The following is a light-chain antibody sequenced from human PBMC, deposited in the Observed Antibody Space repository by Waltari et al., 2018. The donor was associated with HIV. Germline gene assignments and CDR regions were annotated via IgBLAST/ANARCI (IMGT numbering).Light chain of an antibody. Sequence: EILMTQSPDTLSVSPGETATLSCRPSQGVNINLAWYQQRPGQAPRLLIYRAPTRATGIPARFSGSGSGTEFTLTITSLQSEDFTIYYCQQYNNWPYTFGQGTKLEI. J-gene: IGKJ2*01. V-gene: IGKV3-15*01. CDR3: QQYNNWPYT. CDR1: QGVNIN. CDR2: RAP.